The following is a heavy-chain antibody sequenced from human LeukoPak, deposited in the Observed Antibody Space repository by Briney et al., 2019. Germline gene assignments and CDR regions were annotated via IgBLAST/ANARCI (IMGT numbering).Heavy chain of an antibody. CDR3: ARQDCSSASCRYHLDY. D-gene: IGHD2-2*01. Sequence: GESLKISCKDSGYRFTSYWIGWVRQMPGRGLEWVGIVYPGDSDTRYSPSFQGQVTISADKSISTAYLQWSSLKASDTAIYYCARQDCSSASCRYHLDYWGQGTLVTVSS. J-gene: IGHJ4*02. V-gene: IGHV5-51*01. CDR2: VYPGDSDT. CDR1: GYRFTSYW.